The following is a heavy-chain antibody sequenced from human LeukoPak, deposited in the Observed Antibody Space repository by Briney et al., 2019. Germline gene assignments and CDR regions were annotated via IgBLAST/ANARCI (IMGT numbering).Heavy chain of an antibody. D-gene: IGHD2-15*01. CDR3: ATDIVVVVAATGDY. Sequence: GGSLRLSCAAAGFTFSSYGMHWVRQAPGKGLEGVAVISYDGSNKYYADSVKGRFTISRDNSKNTLYLQMNSLRAEDTAVYYCATDIVVVVAATGDYWGQGTLVTVSS. J-gene: IGHJ4*02. CDR2: ISYDGSNK. V-gene: IGHV3-30*03. CDR1: GFTFSSYG.